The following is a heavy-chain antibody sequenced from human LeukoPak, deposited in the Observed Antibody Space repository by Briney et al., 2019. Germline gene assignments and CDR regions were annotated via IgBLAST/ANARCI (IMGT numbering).Heavy chain of an antibody. CDR3: ARGPFWSGYAAHINWFDP. CDR2: INHSGST. V-gene: IGHV4-34*01. J-gene: IGHJ5*02. Sequence: MAGGSLRLSCAASGFTFSSYSMNWVRQAPGKGLEWIGEINHSGSTNYNPSLKSRVTISVDTSKNQFSLKLSSVTAADTAVYYCARGPFWSGYAAHINWFDPWGQGTLVNVSS. D-gene: IGHD3-3*01. CDR1: GFTFSSYS.